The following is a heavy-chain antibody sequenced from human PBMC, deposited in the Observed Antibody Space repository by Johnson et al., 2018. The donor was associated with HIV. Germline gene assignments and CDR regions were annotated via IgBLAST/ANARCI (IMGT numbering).Heavy chain of an antibody. D-gene: IGHD1-26*01. V-gene: IGHV3-30*14. J-gene: IGHJ3*02. CDR2: ISYDGSNK. CDR1: GFTFSSYA. CDR3: AREEWERVGGDAFDI. Sequence: QVQLVESGGGVVQPGRSLRLSCAASGFTFSSYAIHWVRQAPGKGLEWVAVISYDGSNKYYADSVKGRFTISRDNSKNTLYLQMNSLRVEDTAGYYCAREEWERVGGDAFDIWGQGTMVTVSS.